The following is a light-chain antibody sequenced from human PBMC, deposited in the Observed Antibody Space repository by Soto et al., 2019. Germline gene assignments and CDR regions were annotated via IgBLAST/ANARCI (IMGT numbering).Light chain of an antibody. Sequence: EIVLTQSPGTLSLSPGDIATLSCRASQSLTNNSFAWYQQKPGRALRILIDGASTRATGIPDRFSGSGSGTDFTLTISRLEPEDVAVYYCQQYEAVVTLGQGTKVDIK. CDR2: GAS. CDR3: QQYEAVVT. CDR1: QSLTNNS. V-gene: IGKV3-20*01. J-gene: IGKJ1*01.